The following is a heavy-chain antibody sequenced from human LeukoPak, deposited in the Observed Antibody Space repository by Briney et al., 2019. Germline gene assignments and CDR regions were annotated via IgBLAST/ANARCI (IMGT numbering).Heavy chain of an antibody. Sequence: PGGSLRLSCAASGFTFSSYSMNWVRQAPGKGLEWVSSISSSSSYIYYADSVKGRFTISRDNAKNSLYLQMNSLRAEDTAVYYCARVERGYSYRAMQKGWYYYMDVWGKGTTVTISS. CDR2: ISSSSSYI. CDR1: GFTFSSYS. CDR3: ARVERGYSYRAMQKGWYYYMDV. J-gene: IGHJ6*03. D-gene: IGHD5-18*01. V-gene: IGHV3-21*04.